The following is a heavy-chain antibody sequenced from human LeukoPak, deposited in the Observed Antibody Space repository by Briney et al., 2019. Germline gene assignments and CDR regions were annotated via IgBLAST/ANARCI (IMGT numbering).Heavy chain of an antibody. J-gene: IGHJ4*02. CDR1: GFTFSNSD. CDR3: AKVIDYSTYYFDY. CDR2: ISSSGGNT. D-gene: IGHD2-15*01. Sequence: GGSLRLSCAASGFTFSNSDMSWVRQAPGQGLEWVSGISSSGGNTYYPDSVKGRFTVSRDNSKNTLYLQMNSLRAEDTAVYYCAKVIDYSTYYFDYWGQGTLVTVSS. V-gene: IGHV3-23*01.